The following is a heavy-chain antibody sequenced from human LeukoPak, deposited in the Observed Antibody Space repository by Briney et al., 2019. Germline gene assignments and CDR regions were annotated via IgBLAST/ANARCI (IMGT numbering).Heavy chain of an antibody. J-gene: IGHJ4*02. D-gene: IGHD2-2*01. V-gene: IGHV1-18*01. Sequence: GSVKVSCKASGYTFTSYGISWVRQAPGQGLEWMGWISAYNGNTNYAQKLQGRVTMTTDTSTSTAYMELRSLRSDDTAVYYCARTPPNVVAPAANSYWGQGTLVTVSS. CDR3: ARTPPNVVAPAANSY. CDR2: ISAYNGNT. CDR1: GYTFTSYG.